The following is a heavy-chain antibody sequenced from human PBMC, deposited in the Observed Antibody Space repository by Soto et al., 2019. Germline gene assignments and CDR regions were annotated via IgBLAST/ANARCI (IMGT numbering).Heavy chain of an antibody. CDR1: GDTFNSYV. V-gene: IGHV1-69*01. CDR2: IITAFGTT. Sequence: QVQLVQSGPEVKKPGSSVKVSCKASGDTFNSYVITWVRQAPGQGLERLGGIITAFGTTSYAQNFQDRLTITADEAATTDHMELSSLTSDDTAMYYCTRSYGYTFGGSLDNWGQGTLVTVSS. CDR3: TRSYGYTFGGSLDN. D-gene: IGHD5-18*01. J-gene: IGHJ4*02.